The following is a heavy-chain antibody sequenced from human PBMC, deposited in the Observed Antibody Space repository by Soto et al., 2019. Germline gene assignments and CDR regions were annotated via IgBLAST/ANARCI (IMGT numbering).Heavy chain of an antibody. Sequence: QVQLVESGGGVVQPGRSLRLSCAASGFTFSSYGMHWVRQAPGKGLEWVAVISYDGSNKYYADSVKGRFTISRDNSKNTLYPQMNSLRAEDTAVYYCAKDGIGYCSSTSCYGKEGFDYWGQGTLVTVSS. CDR1: GFTFSSYG. V-gene: IGHV3-30*18. CDR3: AKDGIGYCSSTSCYGKEGFDY. J-gene: IGHJ4*02. D-gene: IGHD2-2*01. CDR2: ISYDGSNK.